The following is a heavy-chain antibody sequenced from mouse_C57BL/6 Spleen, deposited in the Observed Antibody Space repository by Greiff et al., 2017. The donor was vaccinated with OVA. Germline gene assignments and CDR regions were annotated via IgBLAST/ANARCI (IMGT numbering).Heavy chain of an antibody. V-gene: IGHV14-2*01. CDR3: ATGSSPGYFDV. D-gene: IGHD1-1*01. Sequence: EVKVVESGAELVKPGASVKLSCTASGFNIKDNYLHWVKQRTEQGLEWIGRIDPEDGETKYAPKFQGKATITADTSSNTAYLQLSSLTSEDTAVYYCATGSSPGYFDVWGTGTTVTVSS. CDR1: GFNIKDNY. J-gene: IGHJ1*03. CDR2: IDPEDGET.